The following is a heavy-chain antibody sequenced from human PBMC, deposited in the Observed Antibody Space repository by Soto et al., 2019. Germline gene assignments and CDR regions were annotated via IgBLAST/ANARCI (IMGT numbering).Heavy chain of an antibody. D-gene: IGHD3-10*01. V-gene: IGHV1-69*06. J-gene: IGHJ5*02. CDR3: ARERDAGFGELSAWFDP. CDR1: GGTFSSYA. CDR2: IIPIFGTA. Sequence: PWASVKVSCKASGGTFSSYAISWVRQAPGQGLEWMGGIIPIFGTANYAQKFQGRVTITADKSTSTAYMELSSLRSEDTAVYYCARERDAGFGELSAWFDPWGQGTLVTVSS.